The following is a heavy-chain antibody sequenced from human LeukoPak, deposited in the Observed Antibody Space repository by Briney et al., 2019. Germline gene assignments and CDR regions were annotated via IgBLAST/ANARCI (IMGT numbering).Heavy chain of an antibody. CDR3: ARGAPGY. V-gene: IGHV4-34*01. J-gene: IGHJ4*02. CDR2: MKVGGGT. Sequence: PSETLSLTCAVYGGSLSDYPWTWIRQPPGKGLEWIGQMKVGGGTKYNPSLDSRVTMSLNPSKKQFFLKLTPVRAADTAVFYCARGAPGYWGQGTLVTVPS. CDR1: GGSLSDYP.